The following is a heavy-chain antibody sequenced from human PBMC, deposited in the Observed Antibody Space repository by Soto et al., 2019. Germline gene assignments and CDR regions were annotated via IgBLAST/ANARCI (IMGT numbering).Heavy chain of an antibody. Sequence: PGGSLRLSCAASGFTFSNAWLTWVRQAPGKGLECVGRIKSESDGGTTDFAAPVNDRFTISRDDSKNTLYLQMNNLKTEDTAVYYCTTNNAPHCTSTSCYRPFWGQGTLVTVSS. CDR3: TTNNAPHCTSTSCYRPF. D-gene: IGHD2-2*01. V-gene: IGHV3-15*01. J-gene: IGHJ4*02. CDR2: IKSESDGGTT. CDR1: GFTFSNAW.